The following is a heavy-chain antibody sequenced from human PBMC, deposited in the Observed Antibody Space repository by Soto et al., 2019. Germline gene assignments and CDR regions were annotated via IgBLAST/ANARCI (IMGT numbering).Heavy chain of an antibody. J-gene: IGHJ4*02. CDR1: GATFSSYA. V-gene: IGHV1-69*14. CDR2: IVPTVDTS. D-gene: IGHD5-12*01. CDR3: VVVVAIPGYPDN. Sequence: QVQLVQSGAEVRQPASSVKVSCKTSGATFSSYAITWVRQAPGQGLEWMGGIVPTVDTSTYAQKFQGRVTITADKFTHTVYMELSSLRSDDTAVYYCVVVVAIPGYPDNWGLGTLVTVSS.